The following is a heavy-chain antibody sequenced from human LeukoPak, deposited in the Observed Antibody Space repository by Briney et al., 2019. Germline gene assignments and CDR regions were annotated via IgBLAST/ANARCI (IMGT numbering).Heavy chain of an antibody. D-gene: IGHD6-13*01. V-gene: IGHV3-23*01. CDR1: GFTFS. CDR3: AKDGEYSSSWAYYFDY. CDR2: ISGSGRRT. J-gene: IGHJ4*02. Sequence: PGGSLRLSCVASGFTFSMSWVRQAPGRGLEWISAISGSGRRTYYADSVKGRFTISRDSSKNTLYLQMSSLRAEDTAVYYCAKDGEYSSSWAYYFDYWGQGTLVAVSS.